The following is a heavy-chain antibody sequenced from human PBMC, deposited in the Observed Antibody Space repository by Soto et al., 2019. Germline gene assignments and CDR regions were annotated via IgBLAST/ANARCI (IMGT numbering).Heavy chain of an antibody. CDR2: INPNNGAT. D-gene: IGHD2-21*01. CDR3: ASRVLCDMDV. V-gene: IGHV1-46*01. Sequence: QEQLVQSGAEVKEPGASLKVSCKASGDTFTTNYLHWVRQAPGQGLEWMGRINPNNGATLYAQEFQGRLILTTDTSTSTVYMDLNSVKSEDLAVYYCASRVLCDMDVWGQGTTVTVSS. CDR1: GDTFTTNY. J-gene: IGHJ6*02.